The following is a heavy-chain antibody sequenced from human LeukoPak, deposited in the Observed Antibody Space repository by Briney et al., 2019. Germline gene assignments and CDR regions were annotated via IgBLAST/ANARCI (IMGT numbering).Heavy chain of an antibody. D-gene: IGHD3-10*01. CDR2: SSTYNGNA. CDR1: GFSFANFG. V-gene: IGHV1-18*01. J-gene: IGHJ4*02. CDR3: ARETYYGAGTFGF. Sequence: GASVKVACKASGFSFANFGMNWLRQAPGEGLEWLGWSSTYNGNANYGQRVKGRVSMTTDTSTSTAYMELRSLTSDDTAVYYCARETYYGAGTFGFWGQGTLVTVSS.